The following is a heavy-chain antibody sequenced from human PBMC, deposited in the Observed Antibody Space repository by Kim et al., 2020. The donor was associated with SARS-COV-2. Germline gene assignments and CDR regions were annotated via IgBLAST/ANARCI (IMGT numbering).Heavy chain of an antibody. J-gene: IGHJ4*02. V-gene: IGHV3-43*01. CDR3: AKEGPGPLLLSY. Sequence: YADTVKGRYTIARDNSKNSLYLQMNSLRTEDTALYYCAKEGPGPLLLSYWGQGTLVTVSS.